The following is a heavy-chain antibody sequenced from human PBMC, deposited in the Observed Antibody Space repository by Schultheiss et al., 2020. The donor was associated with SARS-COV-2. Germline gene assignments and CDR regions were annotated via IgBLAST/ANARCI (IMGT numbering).Heavy chain of an antibody. CDR1: GGSISSSSYY. CDR3: ARQHRNWNYGAKGGPTFDS. D-gene: IGHD1-7*01. V-gene: IGHV4-39*01. CDR2: IYYSGST. J-gene: IGHJ4*02. Sequence: SETLSLTCTVSGGSISSSSYYWGWIRQPPGKGLEWIGSIYYSGSTYYNPSLKSRVTISVDTSKNQFSLKLSSVTDADTAVYYCARQHRNWNYGAKGGPTFDSWGQGTLVTGSS.